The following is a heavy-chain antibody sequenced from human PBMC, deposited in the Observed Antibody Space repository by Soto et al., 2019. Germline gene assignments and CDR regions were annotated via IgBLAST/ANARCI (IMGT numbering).Heavy chain of an antibody. D-gene: IGHD3-10*01. Sequence: GWSLRLSCATSGFTFIQFAIHWVRQAPGKGLEWGAVISHDGTNKYYADSVKGRFTISRDNSKNTLYLQMNSLRAEDTAVYYCARNYYGSGSYLGPFGYWGQGTLVTV. CDR1: GFTFIQFA. CDR3: ARNYYGSGSYLGPFGY. V-gene: IGHV3-30-3*01. CDR2: ISHDGTNK. J-gene: IGHJ4*02.